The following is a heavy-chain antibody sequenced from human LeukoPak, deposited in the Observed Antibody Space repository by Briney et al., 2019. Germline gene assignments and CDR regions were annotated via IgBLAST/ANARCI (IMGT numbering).Heavy chain of an antibody. J-gene: IGHJ4*02. CDR2: IKQDGSEK. Sequence: GGSLRLSCAAPGFTFSSYWMSWVRQAPGKGLEWVANIKQDGSEKYYVDSVKGRFTISRDNAKNSLYLQMHSLRAEDTAVYYCARDGLGVATDFDYWGQGTLVTVSS. V-gene: IGHV3-7*01. CDR1: GFTFSSYW. CDR3: ARDGLGVATDFDY. D-gene: IGHD5-12*01.